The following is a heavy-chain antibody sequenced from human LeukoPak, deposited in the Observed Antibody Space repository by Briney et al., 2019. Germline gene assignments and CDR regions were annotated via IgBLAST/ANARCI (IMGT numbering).Heavy chain of an antibody. CDR1: GGSLSSYY. V-gene: IGHV4-59*08. Sequence: SETLSLTCTVSGGSLSSYYWSWIRQPPGKGLEWIGYIYYSGSTNYNPSLKSRVTISVDTSKNQFSLKLSSVTAADTAVYYCARQVVVAATLDYWGQGTLVTVSS. CDR3: ARQVVVAATLDY. D-gene: IGHD2-15*01. J-gene: IGHJ4*02. CDR2: IYYSGST.